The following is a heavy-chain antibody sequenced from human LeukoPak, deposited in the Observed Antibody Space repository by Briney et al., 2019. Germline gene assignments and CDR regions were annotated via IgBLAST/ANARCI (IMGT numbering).Heavy chain of an antibody. CDR2: ITGSSSTI. V-gene: IGHV3-48*02. CDR3: ARDQEGQIGTWAEMDRFDY. D-gene: IGHD1-26*01. Sequence: GGSLRLSCAASGFTFNSYSMSWVRQAPGKGLEWVSYITGSSSTIYYADSVKGRFTISRDNAKNSLYLQMNSLRDEDTAVYYCARDQEGQIGTWAEMDRFDYWGQGTLVTASS. CDR1: GFTFNSYS. J-gene: IGHJ4*02.